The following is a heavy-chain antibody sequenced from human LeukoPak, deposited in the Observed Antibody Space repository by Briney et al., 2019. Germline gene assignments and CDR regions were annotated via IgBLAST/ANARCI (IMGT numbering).Heavy chain of an antibody. CDR1: GFTFDDYA. CDR2: ISWNSGSI. Sequence: GGSLRLSCAASGFTFDDYAMHWVRQAPGKGLEWVSGISWNSGSIGYADSVKGRFTISRDNAKNSLYLQMNSLRAEDTALYYCAKDHRYGLDYWGQGTLVTVSS. V-gene: IGHV3-9*01. CDR3: AKDHRYGLDY. D-gene: IGHD3-16*01. J-gene: IGHJ4*02.